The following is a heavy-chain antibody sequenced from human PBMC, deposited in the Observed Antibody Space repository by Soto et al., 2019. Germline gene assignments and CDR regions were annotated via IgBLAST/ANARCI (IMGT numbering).Heavy chain of an antibody. CDR2: INHSGST. D-gene: IGHD2-15*01. V-gene: IGHV4-34*01. CDR3: ARVYCSDGTCYSFDY. J-gene: IGHJ4*02. Sequence: QVQLQQWGAGLLKPSETLSLTCAVYGGSFSGYYWSWIRQPPGKGLEWIGEINHSGSTNYNPSLKSRVNISVDTSKNQFSLKLSSVTAADTAVYYCARVYCSDGTCYSFDYWGQGTLVTVSS. CDR1: GGSFSGYY.